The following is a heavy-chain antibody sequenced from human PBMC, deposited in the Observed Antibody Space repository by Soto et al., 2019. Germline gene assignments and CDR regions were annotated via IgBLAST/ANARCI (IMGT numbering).Heavy chain of an antibody. CDR3: ARSVDP. J-gene: IGHJ5*02. V-gene: IGHV4-34*09. CDR1: GGSFSGYY. Sequence: SETLSLTCAVYGGSFSGYYWSWIRQPPGKGLEWIGYIYYSGSTYYNPSLKSRVTISVDTSKNQFSLKLSSVTAADTAVYYCARSVDPWGQGTLVTVSS. CDR2: IYYSGST.